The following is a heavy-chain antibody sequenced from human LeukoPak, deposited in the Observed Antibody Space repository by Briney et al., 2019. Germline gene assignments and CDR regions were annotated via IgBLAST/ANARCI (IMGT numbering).Heavy chain of an antibody. V-gene: IGHV1-18*01. CDR3: ARVPVSGPGARFDY. Sequence: ASVKVSCKASGYTFTSYGISWVREAPGRVLEWMGWISAYNVNTNDAQKLQGRVTMTTDTSTTTAYMELRSLRSDDTAVYYCARVPVSGPGARFDYWGQGTLVTVSS. D-gene: IGHD4-11*01. CDR2: ISAYNVNT. CDR1: GYTFTSYG. J-gene: IGHJ4*02.